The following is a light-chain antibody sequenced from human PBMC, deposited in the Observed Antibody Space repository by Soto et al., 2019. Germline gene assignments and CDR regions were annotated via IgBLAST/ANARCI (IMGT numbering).Light chain of an antibody. J-gene: IGLJ1*01. V-gene: IGLV1-40*01. Sequence: QSVLMQPPSVSGAPGQRVSISCTGSTSNIGAPYDVHWYQHLPGTAPKLLIYGDNNRPSGVPDRFSGSKSGTSASLAITRLQAEDEADYYCAAWDDSLSGFYVFGTGTKVTVL. CDR3: AAWDDSLSGFYV. CDR1: TSNIGAPYD. CDR2: GDN.